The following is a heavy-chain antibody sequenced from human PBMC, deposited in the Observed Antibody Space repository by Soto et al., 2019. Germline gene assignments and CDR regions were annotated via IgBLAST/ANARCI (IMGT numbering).Heavy chain of an antibody. CDR1: GYTFTSYD. J-gene: IGHJ6*02. D-gene: IGHD3-10*01. V-gene: IGHV1-8*01. CDR3: ARAPFYFGSGSYYNALSLPYYGMDV. CDR2: MNPNSGNT. Sequence: ASVKVSCKASGYTFTSYDINWVRQATGQGLEWMGWMNPNSGNTGYAQKFQGRVTMTRNTSISTAYMELSSLRSEDTAVYYCARAPFYFGSGSYYNALSLPYYGMDVWGQGTTVTVSS.